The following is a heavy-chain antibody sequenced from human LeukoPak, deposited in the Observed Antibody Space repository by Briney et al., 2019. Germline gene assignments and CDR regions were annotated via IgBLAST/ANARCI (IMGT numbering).Heavy chain of an antibody. CDR3: ARGRGNYYYGMDV. J-gene: IGHJ6*02. Sequence: SETLFLTCTVSGGSISSYYWSWIRQSPGKGLEWIGYIYYSGSTNYNPSLKSRVTISVDTSKNQFSLKLSSVTAADTAVYYCARGRGNYYYGMDVWGQGTTVTVSS. CDR1: GGSISSYY. CDR2: IYYSGST. V-gene: IGHV4-59*01.